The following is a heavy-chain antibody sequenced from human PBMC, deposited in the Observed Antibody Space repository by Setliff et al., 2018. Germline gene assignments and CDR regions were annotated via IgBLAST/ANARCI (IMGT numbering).Heavy chain of an antibody. CDR3: ARHEFVGGYYGSVTYRHFDY. J-gene: IGHJ4*02. CDR2: IYTSGII. D-gene: IGHD3-10*01. CDR1: DGSISTYY. Sequence: SETLSLTCTVSDGSISTYYWSWIRQPPGRGLEYIGYIYTSGIINYNPSLKSRVTMSLDTSKNQFSLSLTSVTAADTAVYYCARHEFVGGYYGSVTYRHFDYWGQGILVTVSS. V-gene: IGHV4-59*08.